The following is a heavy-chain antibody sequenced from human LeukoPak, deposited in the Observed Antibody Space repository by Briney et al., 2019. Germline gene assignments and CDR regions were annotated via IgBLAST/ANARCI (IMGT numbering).Heavy chain of an antibody. V-gene: IGHV3-20*04. CDR2: INWNGRST. J-gene: IGHJ4*02. CDR3: ARWIQLWRSFDY. CDR1: GFTFEGHG. Sequence: PGGSLRLSCAASGFTFEGHGMSWVRQVPGKGLEWVSSINWNGRSTTYADSVRDRFTISRDSAKNSLYLQMNSLRAEDTAVYYCARWIQLWRSFDYWGQGTLVTVSS. D-gene: IGHD5-18*01.